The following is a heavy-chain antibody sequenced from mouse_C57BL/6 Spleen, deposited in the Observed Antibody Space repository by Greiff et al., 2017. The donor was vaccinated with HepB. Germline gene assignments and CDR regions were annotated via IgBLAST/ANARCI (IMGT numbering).Heavy chain of an antibody. CDR2: IDPSDSYT. V-gene: IGHV1-69*01. CDR1: GYTFTSYW. D-gene: IGHD1-1*01. J-gene: IGHJ4*01. Sequence: VQLQQSGAELVMPGASVKLSCKASGYTFTSYWMHWVKQRPGQGLEWIGEIDPSDSYTNYNQKFKGKSTLTVDKSSSTAYMQLSSLTSEDSAVYYCARSPTTVVPMDYWGQGTSVTVSS. CDR3: ARSPTTVVPMDY.